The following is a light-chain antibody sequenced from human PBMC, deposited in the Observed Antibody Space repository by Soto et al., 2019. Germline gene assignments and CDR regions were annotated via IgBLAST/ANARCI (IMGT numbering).Light chain of an antibody. J-gene: IGKJ1*01. V-gene: IGKV4-1*01. CDR3: QQYYSTPWT. CDR1: QSVLY. CDR2: WAS. Sequence: DIVMTQSPDSLAVSLVERATINCKSSQSVLYLAWYQQKPGQPPKLLIYWASTRESGVPDRFSGSGSGTDFTLTISSLQAEDVAVYYCQQYYSTPWTFGQGTKVDIK.